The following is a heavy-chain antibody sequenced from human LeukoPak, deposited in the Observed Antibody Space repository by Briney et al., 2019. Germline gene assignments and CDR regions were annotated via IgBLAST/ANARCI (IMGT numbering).Heavy chain of an antibody. CDR2: IYYSGST. J-gene: IGHJ3*02. V-gene: IGHV4-31*03. D-gene: IGHD4-17*01. CDR3: ARLDYGDYEAFDI. CDR1: GGSISSGGYF. Sequence: PSQTLSLTCTVSGGSISSGGYFWSWIRQHPGKGLEWIGYIYYSGSTYYNPSLKSRVTISVDTSKNQFSLRLNSVTAADTAVYYCARLDYGDYEAFDIWGQGTMVTVSS.